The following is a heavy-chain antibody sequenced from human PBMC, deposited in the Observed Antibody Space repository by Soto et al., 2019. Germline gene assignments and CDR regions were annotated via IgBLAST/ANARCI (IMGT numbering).Heavy chain of an antibody. CDR2: IRGSGTTT. Sequence: EVQLLESGGGLVQPGGSLRLSCAASGFTFNNFAMSWVRQGPGKGLEWVSAIRGSGTTTYYADSVKGRFTISRDNSKNTLYLEMNSLSAEDTDVYYCAKDRLTTVFRGRWSDPWGQGTLVTVSS. J-gene: IGHJ5*02. V-gene: IGHV3-23*01. CDR3: AKDRLTTVFRGRWSDP. CDR1: GFTFNNFA. D-gene: IGHD4-4*01.